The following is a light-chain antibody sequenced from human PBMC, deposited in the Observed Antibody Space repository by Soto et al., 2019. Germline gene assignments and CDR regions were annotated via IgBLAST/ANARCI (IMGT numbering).Light chain of an antibody. CDR3: QHHGDLIG. CDR2: GAS. CDR1: QTVSSNF. V-gene: IGKV3-20*01. J-gene: IGKJ4*01. Sequence: EIVLTQTPGTLSLSPGERGTLSCRASQTVSSNFLAWYQQRPGRAPRLLVYGASARATGIPDRFRGSGAGTDFTLTISRLEPEDFAVYYCQHHGDLIGFGGGTKVDI.